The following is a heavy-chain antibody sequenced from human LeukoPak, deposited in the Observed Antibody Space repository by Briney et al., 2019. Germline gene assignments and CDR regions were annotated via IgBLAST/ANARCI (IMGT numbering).Heavy chain of an antibody. J-gene: IGHJ4*02. CDR2: INSDGSST. CDR3: ARGPLAAQLLFMSY. D-gene: IGHD2-21*02. V-gene: IGHV3-74*01. Sequence: GGSLRLSCAASGFTVSSNYMSWVRQAPGKGLVWVSRINSDGSSTSYADSVKGRFTISRDNAKNTLYLQMNSLRAEDTAVYYCARGPLAAQLLFMSYWGQGTLVTVSS. CDR1: GFTVSSNY.